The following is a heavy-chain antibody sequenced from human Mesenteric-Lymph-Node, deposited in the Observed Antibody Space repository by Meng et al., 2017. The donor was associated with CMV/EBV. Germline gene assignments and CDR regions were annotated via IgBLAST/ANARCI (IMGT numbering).Heavy chain of an antibody. J-gene: IGHJ6*02. CDR2: IKQDGSEK. V-gene: IGHV3-7*01. Sequence: GESLKISCAASGLTLSRYWMSWVRQAPGKGLEWVANIKQDGSEKYYVDSVKGRFTISRDNAKNSLYLQMNSLRAEDTAVYYCARVGDIVVVPAAPHYYGMDVWGQGTTVTVSS. CDR1: GLTLSRYW. CDR3: ARVGDIVVVPAAPHYYGMDV. D-gene: IGHD2-2*01.